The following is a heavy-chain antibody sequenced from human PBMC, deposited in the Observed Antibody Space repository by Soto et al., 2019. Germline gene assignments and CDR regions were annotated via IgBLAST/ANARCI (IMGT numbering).Heavy chain of an antibody. D-gene: IGHD3-3*01. Sequence: SETLSLTCTVSGGSISSGGYYWSWIRQRPGKGLEWIGYIYYSGSTYYNPSLKSRVTISVDTSKNQFSLKLSSVTAADTAVYYCARTQSTNFGIVIIRFDPWREATLVTVSS. CDR2: IYYSGST. CDR1: GGSISSGGYY. CDR3: ARTQSTNFGIVIIRFDP. J-gene: IGHJ5*02. V-gene: IGHV4-30-4*08.